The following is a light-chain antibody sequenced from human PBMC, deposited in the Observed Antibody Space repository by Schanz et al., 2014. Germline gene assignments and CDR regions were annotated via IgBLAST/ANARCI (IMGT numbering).Light chain of an antibody. J-gene: IGKJ1*01. Sequence: EIVLTQSPGTLSLSPGERATLSCRASQSVSSHYIAWYQQRPGQAPRLLIYDASNRATGIPDRFSGSGSGTDFTLTISRREPEEFAVYYCQQYGSSPPRWTFGQGTKVEIK. CDR1: QSVSSHY. CDR3: QQYGSSPPRWT. V-gene: IGKV3-20*01. CDR2: DAS.